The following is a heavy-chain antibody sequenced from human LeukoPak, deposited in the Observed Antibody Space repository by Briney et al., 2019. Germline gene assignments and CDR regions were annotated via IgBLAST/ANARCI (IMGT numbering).Heavy chain of an antibody. CDR3: ARHILYGRYFDWHLDY. CDR2: IKQDGSEK. D-gene: IGHD3-9*01. CDR1: GFTFSSYA. V-gene: IGHV3-7*01. J-gene: IGHJ4*02. Sequence: GGSLRLSCAASGFTFSSYAMSWVRQAPGKGLEWVANIKQDGSEKYYVDSVKGRFTISRDNAKNSLYLQMNSLRAEDTAVYYCARHILYGRYFDWHLDYWGQGTLVTVSS.